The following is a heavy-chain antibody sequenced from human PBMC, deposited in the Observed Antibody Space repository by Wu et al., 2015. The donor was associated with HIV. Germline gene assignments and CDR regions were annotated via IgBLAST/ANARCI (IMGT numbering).Heavy chain of an antibody. V-gene: IGHV1-69*13. Sequence: QVQLVQSGAEVKKPGSSVKVSCKTSGGTFSSYVISWVRQAPRQRLEWMGRITPIFGTANYAQKFQGRVTITADVSTSTAYMELRSLRFEDTAIYYCARGGIAAAGSTSGFDYWGQGTLVTVSS. D-gene: IGHD6-13*01. CDR3: ARGGIAAAGSTSGFDY. CDR2: ITPIFGTA. CDR1: GGTFSSYV. J-gene: IGHJ4*02.